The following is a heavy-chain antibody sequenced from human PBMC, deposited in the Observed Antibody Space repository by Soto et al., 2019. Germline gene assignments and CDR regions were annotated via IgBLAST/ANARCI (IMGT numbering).Heavy chain of an antibody. CDR1: GYTFTSYF. Sequence: ASVKVSCKASGYTFTSYFITWVRQAPGQGLEWMGWISAYNGNTNYAQMLQGRVTMTTDTSTATAYMEMRSLGSDDTAVYYCARQNYYSGMDVWGQGTTVTVSS. CDR2: ISAYNGNT. J-gene: IGHJ6*02. V-gene: IGHV1-18*01. CDR3: ARQNYYSGMDV.